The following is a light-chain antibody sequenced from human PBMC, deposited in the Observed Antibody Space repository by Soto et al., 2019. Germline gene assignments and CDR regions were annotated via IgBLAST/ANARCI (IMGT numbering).Light chain of an antibody. CDR2: RNN. Sequence: QSVPTQPPSASGTPGQRVTISCSGSSSNIGSNYVYWYQQLPGTAPKLLIYRNNQRPSGVPDRFSGSKSGTSASLAISGLRSEDEADYYCAAWDDSLSDVVFGGGTKLTVL. J-gene: IGLJ2*01. CDR3: AAWDDSLSDVV. V-gene: IGLV1-47*01. CDR1: SSNIGSNY.